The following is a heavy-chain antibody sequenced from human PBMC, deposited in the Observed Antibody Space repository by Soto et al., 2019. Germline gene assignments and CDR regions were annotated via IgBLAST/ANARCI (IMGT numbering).Heavy chain of an antibody. Sequence: SVKVSCKASGYTFTSYVISWVRQAPGQGLEWMGRIIPILGIANYAQKFQGRVTITADKSTSTAYMELSSLRSEDTAVYYCARDYGSGPTSNKAYYYYGMDVWGQGTTVTVSS. CDR3: ARDYGSGPTSNKAYYYYGMDV. CDR2: IIPILGIA. V-gene: IGHV1-69*04. D-gene: IGHD3-10*01. CDR1: GYTFTSYV. J-gene: IGHJ6*02.